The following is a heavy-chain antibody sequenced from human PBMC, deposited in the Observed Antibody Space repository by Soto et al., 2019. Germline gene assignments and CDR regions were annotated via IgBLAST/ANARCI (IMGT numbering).Heavy chain of an antibody. Sequence: EVQLLESGGGFVQPGGSLRLSCAASGFTFSSYWMSWVRQAPGKALECVANIKQDGRETYYVDSVKGRFTISRDNANSALYLQMDSLGAEDTAVYYCARGTSHYNYVHVWYWGQGTHVIVSS. V-gene: IGHV3-7*03. CDR3: ARGTSHYNYVHVWY. J-gene: IGHJ4*02. CDR2: IKQDGRET. D-gene: IGHD3-16*01. CDR1: GFTFSSYW.